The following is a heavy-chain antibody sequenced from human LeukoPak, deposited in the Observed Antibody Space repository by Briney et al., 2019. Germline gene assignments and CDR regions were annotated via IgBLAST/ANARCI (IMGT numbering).Heavy chain of an antibody. D-gene: IGHD5/OR15-5a*01. Sequence: SETLSLTCIVSGGSISSSSYYWIWIRQPAGKGLEWIGRIYTNGNTNYNPSLKSRVTMSVDTSKNQFSLKLSSVTAADTAVYYCARDPYILSTMDVWGKGTTVTVSS. CDR1: GGSISSSSYY. CDR2: IYTNGNT. CDR3: ARDPYILSTMDV. J-gene: IGHJ6*03. V-gene: IGHV4-61*02.